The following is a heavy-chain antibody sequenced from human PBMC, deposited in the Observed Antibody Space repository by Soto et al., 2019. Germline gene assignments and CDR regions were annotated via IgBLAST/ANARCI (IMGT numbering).Heavy chain of an antibody. CDR2: INHSGST. J-gene: IGHJ4*02. CDR3: ARAGHYDFWSGYLV. D-gene: IGHD3-3*01. V-gene: IGHV4-34*01. CDR1: GGSFSGYY. Sequence: SETLSLTCAVYGGSFSGYYWSWIRQPPGKGLEWIGEINHSGSTNYNPSLKSRVTISVDKSKNQFSLKLSSVTAADTAVYYCARAGHYDFWSGYLVWGQGTLVTVSS.